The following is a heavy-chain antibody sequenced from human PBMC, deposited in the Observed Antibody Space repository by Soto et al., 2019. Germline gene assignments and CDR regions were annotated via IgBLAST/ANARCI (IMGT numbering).Heavy chain of an antibody. CDR3: AREGGELPPHRPDYYYGMDV. CDR1: GFTFSSYA. J-gene: IGHJ6*02. D-gene: IGHD1-26*01. V-gene: IGHV3-30-3*01. Sequence: QVQLVESGGGVVQPGRSLRLSCAASGFTFSSYAMHWVRQAPGKGLEWVAVISYDGSNKYYVDSVKGRFTICRDNSNNTLYLQMNSLRAEDTAVYYCAREGGELPPHRPDYYYGMDVWGQGTMVTVSS. CDR2: ISYDGSNK.